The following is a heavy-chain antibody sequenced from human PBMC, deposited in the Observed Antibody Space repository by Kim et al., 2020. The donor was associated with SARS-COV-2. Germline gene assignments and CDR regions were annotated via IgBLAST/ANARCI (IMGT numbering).Heavy chain of an antibody. Sequence: SETLSLTCAVSGGSISSSNWWCLLRQPPGKGLEWIGEIYHSGITNYNPSLKSRVTISVDKSKNQFSLKLSYVTAADTAVYYCARAYSRYFDWLHYYYFDYWGQGTLVTVSS. CDR2: IYHSGIT. V-gene: IGHV4-4*02. D-gene: IGHD3-9*01. CDR3: ARAYSRYFDWLHYYYFDY. CDR1: GGSISSSNW. J-gene: IGHJ4*02.